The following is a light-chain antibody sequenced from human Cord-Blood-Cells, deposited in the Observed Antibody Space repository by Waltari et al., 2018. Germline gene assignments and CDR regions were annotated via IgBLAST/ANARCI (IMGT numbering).Light chain of an antibody. Sequence: QSALTQPPSLSGSPGQSITISSTGTISDVGRYDYFFWYQQHPGKAPKLMIYEVSNRPSGVSNRFSGSKSGNTASLTISGLQAEDEADYYCSSYTSSSTLVFGTGTKVTVL. CDR1: ISDVGRYDY. CDR2: EVS. J-gene: IGLJ1*01. CDR3: SSYTSSSTLV. V-gene: IGLV2-14*01.